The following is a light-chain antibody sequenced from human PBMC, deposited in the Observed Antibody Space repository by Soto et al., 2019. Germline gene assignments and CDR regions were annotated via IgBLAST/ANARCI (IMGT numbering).Light chain of an antibody. V-gene: IGLV2-14*01. J-gene: IGLJ1*01. CDR1: SSDVGGYNY. Sequence: QSALTQPASVSGSPGQSITISCTGTSSDVGGYNYVYWYQQHPGKAPKLMIYEVSNRPSGVSNRFSGSKSGNTASLTISGLQAEDEADYYCSSYTSSSTPLVFGTGTKLTVL. CDR3: SSYTSSSTPLV. CDR2: EVS.